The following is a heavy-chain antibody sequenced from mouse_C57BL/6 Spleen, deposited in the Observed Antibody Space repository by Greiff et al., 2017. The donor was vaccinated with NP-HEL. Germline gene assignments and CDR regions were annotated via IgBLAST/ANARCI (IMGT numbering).Heavy chain of an antibody. CDR3: ARGGIYYDYDAGSDY. CDR2: IYPGDGVT. D-gene: IGHD2-4*01. J-gene: IGHJ2*01. CDR1: GYAFSSSW. V-gene: IGHV1-82*01. Sequence: VQLQQSGPELVQPGASVKISCTASGYAFSSSWMNWVQQRPGKGLEWIGRIYPGDGVTNYHGKFKGQATLTADKSSSTAYMQLSSLTSEDSAVYFCARGGIYYDYDAGSDYWGQGTTLTVSS.